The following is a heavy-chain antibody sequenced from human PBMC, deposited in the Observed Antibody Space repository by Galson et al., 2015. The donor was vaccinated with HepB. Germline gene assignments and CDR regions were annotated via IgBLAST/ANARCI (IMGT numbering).Heavy chain of an antibody. CDR3: ARDLVVVSAIFEYSYYYGMDV. J-gene: IGHJ6*02. CDR1: GFTFSSYG. CDR2: ISSSGRTI. D-gene: IGHD2-21*02. Sequence: SLRLSCAASGFTFSSYGVNWVRQAPGKGLEWVSYISSSGRTIYYADSVKGRFTISRDNAKDSLYLQMNSLRAEDTAIYYCARDLVVVSAIFEYSYYYGMDVWGQGTTVTVSS. V-gene: IGHV3-48*03.